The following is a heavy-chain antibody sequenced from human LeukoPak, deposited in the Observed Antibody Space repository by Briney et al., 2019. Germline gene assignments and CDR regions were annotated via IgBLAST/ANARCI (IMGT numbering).Heavy chain of an antibody. D-gene: IGHD5-18*01. V-gene: IGHV4-4*09. CDR1: VASISNYY. Sequence: SETLSLTCAVSVASISNYYWSWIRQAPGKGLEWIGYISTSGSTNYNPFLKSRVSISLDTSNNRFSLNLNFATAADTAVYFCASPRTSYRYTFDYWGPGALVTVSS. CDR3: ASPRTSYRYTFDY. J-gene: IGHJ4*02. CDR2: ISTSGST.